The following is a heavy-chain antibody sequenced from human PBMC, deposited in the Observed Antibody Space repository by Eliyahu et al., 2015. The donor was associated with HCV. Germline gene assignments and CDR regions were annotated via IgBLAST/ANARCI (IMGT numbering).Heavy chain of an antibody. Sequence: GLVQPGGSLRLSCEASGFTFSSYDMNWVRQAPGKGLEWVSFISKSGNTIYYADSVKGRFTISRDNAKKSLYLQMNSLRAGDTAVYYCARDWALDVWGQGTTVTVSS. CDR3: ARDWALDV. J-gene: IGHJ6*02. D-gene: IGHD3-16*01. CDR1: GFTFSSYD. CDR2: ISKSGNTI. V-gene: IGHV3-48*03.